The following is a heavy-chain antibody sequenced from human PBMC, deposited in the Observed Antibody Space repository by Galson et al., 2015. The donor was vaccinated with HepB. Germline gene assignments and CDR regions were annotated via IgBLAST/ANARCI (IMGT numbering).Heavy chain of an antibody. J-gene: IGHJ4*02. CDR3: ARDYYGDYFHDY. D-gene: IGHD4-17*01. CDR2: ISYDGSNK. CDR1: GFTFSSYG. V-gene: IGHV3-30*03. Sequence: SLRLSCAASGFTFSSYGMHWVRQAPGKGLEWVAVISYDGSNKYYADSVKGRFTISRDNSKNTLYLQMNSLRAEDTAVYYCARDYYGDYFHDYWGQGTLVTVSS.